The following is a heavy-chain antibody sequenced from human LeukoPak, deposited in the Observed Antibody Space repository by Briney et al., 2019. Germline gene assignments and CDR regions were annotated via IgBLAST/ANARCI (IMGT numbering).Heavy chain of an antibody. J-gene: IGHJ4*02. CDR3: ARDGGDDLN. CDR2: ISSSSSTI. Sequence: PGGSLRLSRAASGFTFSSYSMNWVRQAPGKGLEWVSYISSSSSTIYYADSVKGRFTISRDNAKNSLYLQKNSLRAEDTAVYYCARDGGDDLNWGQGTLVTVSS. V-gene: IGHV3-48*01. D-gene: IGHD2-21*01. CDR1: GFTFSSYS.